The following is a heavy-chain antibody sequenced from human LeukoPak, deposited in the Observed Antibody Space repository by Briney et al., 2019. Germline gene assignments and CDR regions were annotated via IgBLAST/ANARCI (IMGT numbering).Heavy chain of an antibody. CDR2: MNPNSGNT. CDR1: GHTFTSCD. Sequence: GASVKVSCKASGHTFTSCDINWVRQATGQGLEWMGWMNPNSGNTGYAQKFQGRVTMTRNTSISTAYMELSSLRSEDTAVYYCARAPSITGTTPPGYWGQGTLVTVSS. D-gene: IGHD1-7*01. CDR3: ARAPSITGTTPPGY. J-gene: IGHJ4*02. V-gene: IGHV1-8*01.